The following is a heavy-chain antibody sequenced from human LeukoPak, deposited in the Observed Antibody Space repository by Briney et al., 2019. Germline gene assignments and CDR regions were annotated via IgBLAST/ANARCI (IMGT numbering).Heavy chain of an antibody. Sequence: GRSLRLSCAASRFTFSNYDMHWVRPAPGKGLEWVALIWYDGSNKFYADSLRGRFTISRDNSKNTLYLQMNSLTAEDTAVYYCARGRGSGWPDYFDHWGQGTLVTVPS. CDR1: RFTFSNYD. J-gene: IGHJ4*02. V-gene: IGHV3-33*01. D-gene: IGHD6-19*01. CDR2: IWYDGSNK. CDR3: ARGRGSGWPDYFDH.